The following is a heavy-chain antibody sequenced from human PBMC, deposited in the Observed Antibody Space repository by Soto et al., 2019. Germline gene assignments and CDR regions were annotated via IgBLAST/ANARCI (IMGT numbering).Heavy chain of an antibody. Sequence: GGSLRLSCAASGFTFSSYWMHWVRQAPGKGLVWVSRINSDGSSTSYADSVKGRFTISRDNAKNTLYLQMNSLRAEDTAVYYCARAFLYYYDSSGLGHWGQGTLVTVSS. J-gene: IGHJ4*02. D-gene: IGHD3-22*01. V-gene: IGHV3-74*01. CDR3: ARAFLYYYDSSGLGH. CDR1: GFTFSSYW. CDR2: INSDGSST.